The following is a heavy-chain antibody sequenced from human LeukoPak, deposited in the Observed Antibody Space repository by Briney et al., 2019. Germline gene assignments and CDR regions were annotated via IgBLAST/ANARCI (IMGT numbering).Heavy chain of an antibody. CDR1: GGSISSGGYY. CDR2: IYYSGST. J-gene: IGHJ6*02. V-gene: IGHV4-31*03. Sequence: SQTLSLTCTVSGGSISSGGYYWSWIRQHPGKGLEWIGYIYYSGSTYYNPSLKSRVTISVDTSKNQFSLKLSSVTAADTAVYYCARGRGYRLYYYYGMDVWGQGTTVTVSS. D-gene: IGHD5-18*01. CDR3: ARGRGYRLYYYYGMDV.